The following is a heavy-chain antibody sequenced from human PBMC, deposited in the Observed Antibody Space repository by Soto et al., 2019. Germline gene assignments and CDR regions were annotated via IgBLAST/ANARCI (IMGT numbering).Heavy chain of an antibody. Sequence: EVQLVESGGGLVQPGGSLRLSCAASGFTFSDHYMDWVRQAPGKGLEWVGRTRNKANSYTTEYAASGKGRFTISRDDSKNSLYLQMNSLKTEDTAVYYCARYGYDSSGYFHPYWGQGTLVTVSS. CDR2: TRNKANSYTT. J-gene: IGHJ4*02. V-gene: IGHV3-72*01. CDR3: ARYGYDSSGYFHPY. CDR1: GFTFSDHY. D-gene: IGHD3-22*01.